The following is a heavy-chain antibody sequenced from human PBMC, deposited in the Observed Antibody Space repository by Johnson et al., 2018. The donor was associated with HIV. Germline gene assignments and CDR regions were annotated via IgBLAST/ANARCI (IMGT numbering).Heavy chain of an antibody. CDR3: AKLYSSSSRYAFDI. Sequence: VQLVESGGGLIQPGGSLRLSCAASGFTVSSNYMSWVRQAPGNGLEWVSVIYSGGSTYYADSVQGRFTMSRDNSKNTLYLQMNSLRAEDTAVYYCAKLYSSSSRYAFDIWGQGTMVTVSS. CDR1: GFTVSSNY. J-gene: IGHJ3*02. D-gene: IGHD6-13*01. V-gene: IGHV3-53*01. CDR2: IYSGGST.